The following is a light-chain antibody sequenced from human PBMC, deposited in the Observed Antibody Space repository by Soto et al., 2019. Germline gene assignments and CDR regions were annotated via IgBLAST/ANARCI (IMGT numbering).Light chain of an antibody. V-gene: IGLV2-14*03. J-gene: IGLJ2*01. CDR3: SSYTTGRTVV. CDR2: DVS. CDR1: SSDVGGYNY. Sequence: QSALTQPASVSGSPGQSITISCTGTSSDVGGYNYVSWYQQHPGKAPKLMIYDVSDRPSGVSNRFSGSKSGNTASLTISGLQVEEEADYSSSSYTTGRTVVFGGGPKVTVL.